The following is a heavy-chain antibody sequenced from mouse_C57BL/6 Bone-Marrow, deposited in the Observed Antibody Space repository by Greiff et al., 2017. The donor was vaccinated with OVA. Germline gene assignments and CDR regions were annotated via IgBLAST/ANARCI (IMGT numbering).Heavy chain of an antibody. D-gene: IGHD2-3*01. J-gene: IGHJ2*01. V-gene: IGHV1-76*01. CDR3: ARGIYDSHFDY. Sequence: VKVVESGAELVRPGASVKLSCKASGYTFTDYYINWVKQRPGQGLEWIARIYPGSGNTYYNEKFKGKATLTAEKSSSTAYMQLSSLTSEDSDVYFCARGIYDSHFDYWGQGTTLTVSS. CDR2: IYPGSGNT. CDR1: GYTFTDYY.